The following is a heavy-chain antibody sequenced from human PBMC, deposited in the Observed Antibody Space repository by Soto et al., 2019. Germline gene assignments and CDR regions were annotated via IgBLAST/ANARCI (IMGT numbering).Heavy chain of an antibody. CDR3: VPSPFGAVRRNWFDP. Sequence: QVHLVQSGAEVRKPGASVKVSCKASGDSLTNYYIHWVRQAPGQGLEWVGMVNPSGDSTNYAQNFQCRVTVTRDTSTSTVYMDLSSLKSEDTAVYYCVPSPFGAVRRNWFDPWGQGTLVTVSS. J-gene: IGHJ5*02. D-gene: IGHD3-3*01. CDR2: VNPSGDST. V-gene: IGHV1-46*01. CDR1: GDSLTNYY.